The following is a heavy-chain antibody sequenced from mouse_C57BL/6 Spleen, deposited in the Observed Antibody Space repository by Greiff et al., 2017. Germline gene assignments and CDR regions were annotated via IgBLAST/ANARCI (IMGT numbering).Heavy chain of an antibody. CDR3: ARHSISTTVVAGWYFDV. CDR1: GFTFSSYG. J-gene: IGHJ1*03. V-gene: IGHV5-6*02. Sequence: DVKLVESGGDLVKPGGSLKLSCAASGFTFSSYGMSWVRQTPDKRLEWVATISSGGSYTYYPDSVKGRFTISRDNAKNTLYLQMSSLKSEDTAMYYCARHSISTTVVAGWYFDVWGTGTTVTVSS. D-gene: IGHD1-1*01. CDR2: ISSGGSYT.